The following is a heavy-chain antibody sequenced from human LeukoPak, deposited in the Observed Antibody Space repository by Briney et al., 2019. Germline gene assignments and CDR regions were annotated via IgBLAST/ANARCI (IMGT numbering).Heavy chain of an antibody. V-gene: IGHV3-53*01. D-gene: IGHD3-10*01. J-gene: IGHJ2*01. CDR3: ARERMGSGNWYLDL. Sequence: PGGSLRLSCAASGFTVSSNYMRWVRQAPGKGLECVSVIYSDSRTYYADSVKGRFTISRDNAKNTLYLQMNSLRAEDTAVYYCARERMGSGNWYLDLWGRGTLVTVSS. CDR2: IYSDSRT. CDR1: GFTVSSNY.